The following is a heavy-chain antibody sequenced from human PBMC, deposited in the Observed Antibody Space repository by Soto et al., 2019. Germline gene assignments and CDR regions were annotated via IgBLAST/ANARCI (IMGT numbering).Heavy chain of an antibody. V-gene: IGHV4-30-4*01. J-gene: IGHJ5*02. CDR2: IYYTGST. D-gene: IGHD1-26*01. CDR3: ARIPLLHGEWFDP. CDR1: GDSINTGDYY. Sequence: PSETLSLTCTVSGDSINTGDYYWSWLRQPPRKGLEWIGYIYYTGSTYYNPSLKSQFTISIDTSKTQFSLKVNSVTAADTAVYYCARIPLLHGEWFDPWGQGTLVTVSS.